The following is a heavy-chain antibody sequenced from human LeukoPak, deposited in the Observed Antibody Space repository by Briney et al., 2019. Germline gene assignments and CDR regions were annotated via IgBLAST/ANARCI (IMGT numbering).Heavy chain of an antibody. J-gene: IGHJ4*02. Sequence: SETLSLTCTVSGGSISSYYWSWIRQPAGEGLEWIARIYTSGSTNYNPSLKSRVTISVDTSKNQFSLKLSSVTAADTAVYYCARQPIMITFGGVIVHYTLDYWGQGTLVTVST. V-gene: IGHV4-4*07. CDR2: IYTSGST. CDR1: GGSISSYY. CDR3: ARQPIMITFGGVIVHYTLDY. D-gene: IGHD3-16*02.